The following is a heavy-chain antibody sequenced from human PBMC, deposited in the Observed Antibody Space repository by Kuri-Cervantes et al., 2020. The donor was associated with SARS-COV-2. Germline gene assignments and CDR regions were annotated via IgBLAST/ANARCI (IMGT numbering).Heavy chain of an antibody. Sequence: GGSLRLSCAASGSTFSSYSMSWVRQAPGKGLEWVANIKQDGSEKYFVDSGKGRFTISKDNAKNSLYLQMNSMRAEDTAVYYCASTASGSAAPFDYWGQGTLVTVSS. CDR1: GSTFSSYS. J-gene: IGHJ4*02. D-gene: IGHD2-2*01. CDR2: IKQDGSEK. V-gene: IGHV3-7*01. CDR3: ASTASGSAAPFDY.